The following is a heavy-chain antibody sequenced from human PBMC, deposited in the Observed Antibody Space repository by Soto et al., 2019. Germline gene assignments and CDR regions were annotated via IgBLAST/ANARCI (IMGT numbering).Heavy chain of an antibody. CDR1: GYTLTELS. Sequence: ASVKVSCKVSGYTLTELSMHWVRQAPGKGLEWMGGFDPEDGETIYAQKFQGRVTMTEDTSTDTAYMELSSLRSEDTAVYYCAKHLEEVGATGYSGQGTLVTVYS. J-gene: IGHJ4*02. D-gene: IGHD1-26*01. CDR2: FDPEDGET. CDR3: AKHLEEVGATGY. V-gene: IGHV1-24*01.